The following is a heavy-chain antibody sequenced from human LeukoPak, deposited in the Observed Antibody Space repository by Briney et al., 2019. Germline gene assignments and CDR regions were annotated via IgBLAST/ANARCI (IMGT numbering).Heavy chain of an antibody. CDR1: GFTFSSYA. CDR3: ARVPVEYYDFWSGYSFPYYFDY. CDR2: ISYDGSNK. V-gene: IGHV3-30-3*01. J-gene: IGHJ4*02. D-gene: IGHD3-3*01. Sequence: GRSLRLSCAASGFTFSSYAMHWVRQAPGKGLEWVAVISYDGSNKYYADSVKGRFTISRDNSKNTLYLQMNSLRAEDTAVYYCARVPVEYYDFWSGYSFPYYFDYWGQGTLVTVSS.